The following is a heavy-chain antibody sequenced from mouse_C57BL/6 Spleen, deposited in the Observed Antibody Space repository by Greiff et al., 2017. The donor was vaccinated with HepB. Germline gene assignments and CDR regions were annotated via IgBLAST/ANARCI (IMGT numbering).Heavy chain of an antibody. Sequence: VKLQQSGPELVKPGASVKISCKASGYSFTSYYIHWVKQRPGQGLEWIGWIYPGSGNTKYNEKFKGKATLTADTSSSTAYMQLSSLTSEDSAIYYCASYGNYLDMDYWGQGTSVTVSS. CDR3: ASYGNYLDMDY. CDR1: GYSFTSYY. V-gene: IGHV1-66*01. CDR2: IYPGSGNT. J-gene: IGHJ4*01. D-gene: IGHD2-1*01.